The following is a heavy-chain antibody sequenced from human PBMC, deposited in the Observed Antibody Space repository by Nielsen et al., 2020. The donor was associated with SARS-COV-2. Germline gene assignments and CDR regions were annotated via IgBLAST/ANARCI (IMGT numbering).Heavy chain of an antibody. CDR1: GFTFDDYA. Sequence: SLKISCAASGFTFDDYAMHWVRQAPGKGLEWVSGISWNSGSIGYADSVKGRFTISRDNAKNSLYLQMNSLRAEDTALYYCASIPWFGEPVDAFDIWGQGTMVTVSS. J-gene: IGHJ3*02. D-gene: IGHD3-10*01. CDR3: ASIPWFGEPVDAFDI. V-gene: IGHV3-9*01. CDR2: ISWNSGSI.